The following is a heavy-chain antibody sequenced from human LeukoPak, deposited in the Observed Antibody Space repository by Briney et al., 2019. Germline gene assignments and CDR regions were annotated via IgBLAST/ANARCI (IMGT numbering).Heavy chain of an antibody. V-gene: IGHV4-34*01. CDR3: VRNGYDSSGYYFWSDY. CDR2: IHHSGGT. Sequence: SETLSLTCAVYDGSFTDYNWSWIRQSPGKGLEWIAEIHHSGGTNYSPTLKSRVTLSVDTSKNQSSLNLRSVTAADTAVYYCVRNGYDSSGYYFWSDYRGQGTLVTVSS. D-gene: IGHD3-22*01. J-gene: IGHJ4*02. CDR1: DGSFTDYN.